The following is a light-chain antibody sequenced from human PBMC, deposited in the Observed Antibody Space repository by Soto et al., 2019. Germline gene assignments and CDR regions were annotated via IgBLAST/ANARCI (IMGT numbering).Light chain of an antibody. Sequence: NFMLTQPHSVSESPGKTVTISCTRSSGNIASNFVQWLQQRPGSSPITVIYEDKQRPSEVPDRFSGSIDTSSNSASLTISGLQTDDEADYYCKSYDGIIQVFGGGTTLTVL. CDR1: SGNIASNF. CDR3: KSYDGIIQV. V-gene: IGLV6-57*01. J-gene: IGLJ2*01. CDR2: EDK.